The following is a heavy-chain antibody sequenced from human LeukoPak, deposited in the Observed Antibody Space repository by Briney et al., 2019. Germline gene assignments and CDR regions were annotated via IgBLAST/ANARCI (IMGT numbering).Heavy chain of an antibody. CDR3: AREGRYFDL. CDR1: GFTFTDYY. V-gene: IGHV1-2*06. Sequence: ASVKVSCKTSGFTFTDYYIHWMRQAPGQGLEWMGRINPNSGGANYAQKFQGRATMTRDTSISTAYMELSRLRSDDTAVYYCAREGRYFDLWGRGTLVIVSS. CDR2: INPNSGGA. J-gene: IGHJ2*01.